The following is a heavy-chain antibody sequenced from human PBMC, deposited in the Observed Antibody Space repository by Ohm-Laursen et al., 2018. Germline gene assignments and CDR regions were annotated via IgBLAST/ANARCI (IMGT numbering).Heavy chain of an antibody. D-gene: IGHD3-3*01. J-gene: IGHJ6*02. CDR3: ARETIFGVVTPITQPDGMDV. CDR1: GYTFTGYY. V-gene: IGHV1-2*02. Sequence: GSSVKVSCKASGYTFTGYYMHWVRQAPGQGLEWMGWINPNSGGTNYAQKFQGRVTMTRDTSISTAYMELSRLRSDDTAVYYCARETIFGVVTPITQPDGMDVWGQGTTVTVSS. CDR2: INPNSGGT.